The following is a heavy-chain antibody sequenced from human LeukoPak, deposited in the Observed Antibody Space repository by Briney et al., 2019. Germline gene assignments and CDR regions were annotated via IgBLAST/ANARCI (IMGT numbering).Heavy chain of an antibody. V-gene: IGHV3-74*01. CDR1: GFTFSDYW. Sequence: GGSLRLSCAASGFTFSDYWMHWVRQAPGKGLVWVSRIKSDGSSTNYADSVKGRFTISRDNAKNTLYLQMNSLRAEDTAVYYCARGTDTVIVSGISGDYYMDVWGKGTTVSVSS. D-gene: IGHD2/OR15-2a*01. CDR2: IKSDGSST. J-gene: IGHJ6*03. CDR3: ARGTDTVIVSGISGDYYMDV.